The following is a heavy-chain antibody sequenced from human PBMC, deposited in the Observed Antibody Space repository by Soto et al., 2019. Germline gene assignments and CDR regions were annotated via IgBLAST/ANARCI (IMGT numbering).Heavy chain of an antibody. V-gene: IGHV3-21*01. CDR2: ISSSSSYI. J-gene: IGHJ4*02. CDR1: GFTFSSYS. Sequence: GGSLRLSCAASGFTFSSYSMSWVRQAPGKGLEWVSSISSSSSYIYYADSVKGRFTISRDNAKNSLYLQMNSLRAEDTAVYYCARAHCTNGVCPVDYWGQGTLVTVSS. D-gene: IGHD2-8*01. CDR3: ARAHCTNGVCPVDY.